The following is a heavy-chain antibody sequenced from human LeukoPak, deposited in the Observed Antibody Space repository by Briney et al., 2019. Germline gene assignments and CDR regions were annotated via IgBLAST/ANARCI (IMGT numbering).Heavy chain of an antibody. CDR3: AKFSVTMVRGVIIKPSFDY. CDR2: IIPIFGTA. V-gene: IGHV1-69*06. J-gene: IGHJ4*02. Sequence: ASVKVSCKASGGTFSSYAISWVRQAPGQGLEWMGGIIPIFGTANYAQKFQGRVTITADKSTSTAYMELSSLRSEDTAVYYCAKFSVTMVRGVIIKPSFDYWGQGTLVTVSS. D-gene: IGHD3-10*01. CDR1: GGTFSSYA.